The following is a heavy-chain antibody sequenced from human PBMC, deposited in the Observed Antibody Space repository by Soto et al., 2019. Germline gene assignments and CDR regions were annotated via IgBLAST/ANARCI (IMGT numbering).Heavy chain of an antibody. CDR2: INHSGST. V-gene: IGHV4-34*01. Sequence: PSETLSLTCAVYGGSFSGYYWSWIRQPPGKGLEWIGEINHSGSTNYNPSLKSRVTISVDTSKNQFSLKLSSVTAADTAVYYCARASILTGYYRGLSRMDVWGQGTTVTVSS. CDR1: GGSFSGYY. J-gene: IGHJ6*02. CDR3: ARASILTGYYRGLSRMDV. D-gene: IGHD3-9*01.